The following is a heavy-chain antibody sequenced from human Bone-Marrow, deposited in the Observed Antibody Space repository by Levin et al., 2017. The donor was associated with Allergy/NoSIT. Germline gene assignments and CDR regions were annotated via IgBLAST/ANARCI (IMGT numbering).Heavy chain of an antibody. V-gene: IGHV4-31*03. J-gene: IGHJ5*02. Sequence: PSETLSLTCTVSGGSINSGASYWSWIRQHPGKGLEWIGYVDHSGSVYYNPSLGSRVSISADTSRNQFFLRLTSVTAADTAVYYCSREGSTANWFDPWGPGTLVRVSS. CDR2: VDHSGSV. CDR3: SREGSTANWFDP. D-gene: IGHD1-26*01. CDR1: GGSINSGASY.